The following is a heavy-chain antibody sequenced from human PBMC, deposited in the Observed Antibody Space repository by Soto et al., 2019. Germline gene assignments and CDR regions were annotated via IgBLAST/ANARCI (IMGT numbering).Heavy chain of an antibody. CDR1: GFTFSSYA. CDR2: ISYDGSNK. V-gene: IGHV3-30-3*01. CDR3: ARRTVVSLFDY. D-gene: IGHD2-15*01. Sequence: QVQLVESGGGVVQPGRSLRLSCAASGFTFSSYAMHWVRQAPGKGLEWVAIISYDGSNKYYADSVKGRFTISRDTSKNTLFLQMNNLTAEDTAVYYCARRTVVSLFDYWGQGTLVTVSS. J-gene: IGHJ4*02.